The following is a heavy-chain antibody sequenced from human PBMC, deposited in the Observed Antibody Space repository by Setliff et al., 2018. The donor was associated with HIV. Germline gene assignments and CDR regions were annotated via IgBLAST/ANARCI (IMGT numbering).Heavy chain of an antibody. CDR1: GSSISGYY. CDR3: ARHPREEPERNYKFDS. V-gene: IGHV4-4*09. CDR2: IHTNRGT. J-gene: IGHJ4*02. Sequence: PSETLSLTCTVSGSSISGYYWSWIRQSPGKGLEWIGYIHTNRGTKTNLSLKTRATVSLDTSKNQFFLRLTSVTATDTAIYYCARHPREEPERNYKFDSWGQGTLVTSPQ. D-gene: IGHD1-7*01.